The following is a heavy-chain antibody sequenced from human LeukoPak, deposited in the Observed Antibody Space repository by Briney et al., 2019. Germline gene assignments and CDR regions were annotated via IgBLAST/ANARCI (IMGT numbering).Heavy chain of an antibody. V-gene: IGHV3-30*04. CDR2: ISYDGSNK. D-gene: IGHD5-12*01. J-gene: IGHJ4*02. CDR3: ARGEATSGSGYDYLDH. CDR1: GFTFSSYA. Sequence: GRSLRLSCAASGFTFSSYAMHWVRQAPGKGLEWVAVISYDGSNKYYADSVKGRFTISRDNSKNTLYLQMNSLRAEDTAVYYCARGEATSGSGYDYLDHWGQGTLVTVSS.